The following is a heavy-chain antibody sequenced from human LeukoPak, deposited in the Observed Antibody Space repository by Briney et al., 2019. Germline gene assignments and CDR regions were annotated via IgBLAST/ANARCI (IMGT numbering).Heavy chain of an antibody. Sequence: KPSETLSLTRTVSGDSITNGSYYWSWLRQPAGKGLEWIGRHYIRCSTNDSSSPKSRVTISADRSKNQLSLSQRSVTAADTGVYVCARAATGNYHFDSWGQGTLVTVSS. J-gene: IGHJ4*02. CDR2: HYIRCST. CDR3: ARAATGNYHFDS. CDR1: GDSITNGSYY. D-gene: IGHD1-7*01. V-gene: IGHV4-61*02.